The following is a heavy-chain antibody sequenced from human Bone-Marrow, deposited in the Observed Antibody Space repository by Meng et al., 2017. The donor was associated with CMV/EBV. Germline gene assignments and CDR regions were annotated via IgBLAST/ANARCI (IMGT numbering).Heavy chain of an antibody. Sequence: LSLTCAASGFTFSSFSMNWVRQAPGKGLEWLSSISSSQKYKHYADSVRGRFTISRDDAKNSLYLQMNSLRLEDTAVYYCARTTLFDFWGQGALVTVSS. CDR3: ARTTLFDF. CDR1: GFTFSSFS. CDR2: ISSSQKYK. J-gene: IGHJ4*02. D-gene: IGHD1-14*01. V-gene: IGHV3-21*01.